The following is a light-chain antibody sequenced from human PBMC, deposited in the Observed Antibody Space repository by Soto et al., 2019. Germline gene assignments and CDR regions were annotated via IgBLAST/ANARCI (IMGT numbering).Light chain of an antibody. CDR3: FSYADSNNVD. CDR1: SSYGRDSQY. Sequence: ALTAPPSASRSPGQSDSISFRTGSSYGRDSQYVSWYQVKPGKAPELIIYEVNRRPEGAPHRFSGSKSGNTASLTASGLQAEDEVDYDSFSYADSNNVDFGQGPK. V-gene: IGLV2-8*01. CDR2: EVN. J-gene: IGLJ1*01.